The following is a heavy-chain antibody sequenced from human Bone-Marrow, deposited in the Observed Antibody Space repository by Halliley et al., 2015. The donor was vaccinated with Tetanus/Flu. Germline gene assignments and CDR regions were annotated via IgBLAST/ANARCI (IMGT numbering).Heavy chain of an antibody. CDR2: IHHSGSA. CDR1: GGSFSGYY. Sequence: TLSLTCAVYGGSFSGYYWTWIRQPPGKGLEWVGEIHHSGSAKYNPSLESRVTISLDTSKNQFSLKLTSVVAEDTAVYYCATLGYTSGNSFDHWGQGTPITVSS. V-gene: IGHV4-34*01. J-gene: IGHJ4*02. CDR3: ATLGYTSGNSFDH. D-gene: IGHD2-15*01.